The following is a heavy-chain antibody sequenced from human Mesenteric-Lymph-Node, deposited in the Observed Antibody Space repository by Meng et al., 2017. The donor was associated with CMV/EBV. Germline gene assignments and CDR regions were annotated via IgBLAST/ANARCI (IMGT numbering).Heavy chain of an antibody. J-gene: IGHJ4*02. CDR3: ARGSSYDILTGYFDY. D-gene: IGHD3-9*01. Sequence: VPFPQGGPGLLKPSETLSVTGAVYGGSFSGYYWNWIRQSPEKGLEWIGEINHSGSTTYNPSFTSRIIISVDTSTNQISLNMSSVTAADTAVYYCARGSSYDILTGYFDYWGQGALVTVSS. CDR2: INHSGST. CDR1: GGSFSGYY. V-gene: IGHV4-34*01.